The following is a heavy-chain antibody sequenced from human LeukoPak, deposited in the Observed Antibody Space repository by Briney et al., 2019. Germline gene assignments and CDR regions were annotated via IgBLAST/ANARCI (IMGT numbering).Heavy chain of an antibody. J-gene: IGHJ2*01. D-gene: IGHD7-27*01. V-gene: IGHV1-58*01. CDR2: IVVGSGNT. CDR3: ARWAGLGRWYFDL. Sequence: SVKVSCKASGFTFTTSAVQWVRQARGQRLEWIGWIVVGSGNTNYAQKFQERVTITRDMSTSTVYMDLSSQRSEDTAVYYCARWAGLGRWYFDLWGRGTLVTVSS. CDR1: GFTFTTSA.